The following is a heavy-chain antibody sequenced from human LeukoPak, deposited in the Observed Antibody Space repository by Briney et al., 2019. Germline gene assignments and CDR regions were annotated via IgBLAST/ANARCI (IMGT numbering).Heavy chain of an antibody. CDR1: GFTFSDYY. CDR3: ARANRLTDTAMDY. CDR2: ISSSGSTI. J-gene: IGHJ4*02. Sequence: PGGSLRLSCAASGFTFSDYYMSWIRQAPGKGLEWVSYISSSGSTIYYADSVKGRFTISRDNAKSSLYLQMNSLRAEDTAVYYCARANRLTDTAMDYWGQGTLVTVSS. V-gene: IGHV3-11*04. D-gene: IGHD5-18*01.